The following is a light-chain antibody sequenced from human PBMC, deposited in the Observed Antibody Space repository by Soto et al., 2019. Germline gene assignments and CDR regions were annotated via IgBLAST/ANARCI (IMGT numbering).Light chain of an antibody. CDR2: EVS. Sequence: SVLTQPASVSGSLGQPITIACTGTNSDVGAYEFVSWYRHHPGKAPQLIIYEVSNRPSGVSNRFSGSKSGNTASLTISGLQAEDEAHYYCFLYSTTSTLVFGLGLKVTL. CDR3: FLYSTTSTLV. CDR1: NSDVGAYEF. V-gene: IGLV2-14*01. J-gene: IGLJ1*01.